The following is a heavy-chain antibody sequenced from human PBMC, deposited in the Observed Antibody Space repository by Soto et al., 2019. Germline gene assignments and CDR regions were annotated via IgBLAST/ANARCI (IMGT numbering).Heavy chain of an antibody. Sequence: EVQLLESGGGLVQPGGSLRLSCAASGFTFSTDALNWVRQAPGKGLEWVSGLSGSGDSTYYADSVKGRFTISRDNSKNTLYLQMNYVRVEDTAVYYCAKSPRRGYEPPWDYWGQGTLVTVSS. J-gene: IGHJ4*02. CDR3: AKSPRRGYEPPWDY. CDR2: LSGSGDST. V-gene: IGHV3-23*01. D-gene: IGHD5-12*01. CDR1: GFTFSTDA.